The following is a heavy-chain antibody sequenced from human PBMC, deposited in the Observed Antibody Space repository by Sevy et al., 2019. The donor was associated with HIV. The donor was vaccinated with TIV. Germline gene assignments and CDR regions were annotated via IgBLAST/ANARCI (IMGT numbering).Heavy chain of an antibody. J-gene: IGHJ6*02. CDR1: GFTFSSYG. CDR3: ARAKAALPGYYYGMDV. CDR2: LLYDGSNK. Sequence: GGSLRLACAASGFTFSSYGMHWVRRAPGKGLEWVAVLLYDGSNKDYADSVKGRFSISRDNSKNTLYLQMNSLRAEDTAVYYCARAKAALPGYYYGMDVWGQGTTVTVSS. V-gene: IGHV3-33*01. D-gene: IGHD6-6*01.